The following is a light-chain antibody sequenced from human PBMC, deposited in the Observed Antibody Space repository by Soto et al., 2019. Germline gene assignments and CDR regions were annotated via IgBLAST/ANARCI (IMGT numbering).Light chain of an antibody. Sequence: QSALTQPASVSGSPGQSITISCTGTSSDVGRFNFVSWFQQHPGKAPKLLIYEVTKRPSGVSNRFSGSKSGNTASLTISGLQAEDEADYYCSSYTSSSTYVFGTGTKVTVL. J-gene: IGLJ1*01. CDR3: SSYTSSSTYV. CDR2: EVT. V-gene: IGLV2-14*01. CDR1: SSDVGRFNF.